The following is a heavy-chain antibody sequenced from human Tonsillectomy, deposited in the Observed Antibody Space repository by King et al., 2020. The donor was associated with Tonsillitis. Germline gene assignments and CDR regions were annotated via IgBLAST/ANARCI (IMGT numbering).Heavy chain of an antibody. D-gene: IGHD5/OR15-5a*01. Sequence: VQLVESGGGLVQPGGSLRISCAASGFTFSSYAMNWVRQAPGKGLEWVSAISGSGGSTNYADSVKGRFTISRDYLKNTLCLQRNSLRAEDTAVYYCAKALGDSIYVAYYYGMDVWGQGTTVTVSS. CDR2: ISGSGGST. CDR3: AKALGDSIYVAYYYGMDV. V-gene: IGHV3-23*04. CDR1: GFTFSSYA. J-gene: IGHJ6*02.